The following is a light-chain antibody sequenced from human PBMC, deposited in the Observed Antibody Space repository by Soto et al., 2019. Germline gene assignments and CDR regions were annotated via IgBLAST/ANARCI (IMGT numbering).Light chain of an antibody. J-gene: IGKJ2*01. V-gene: IGKV1-39*01. CDR3: EQTHNTVHS. CDR2: AAS. CDR1: QNIERY. Sequence: DIQMTQSPSSLSASIGDRVTITCRASQNIERYLNWYQHKPGKAPQLLMFAASNLESGVPSRFSGSGSGRDFTLTISSLQPEDFATYYCEQTHNTVHSFGQGTKVDIK.